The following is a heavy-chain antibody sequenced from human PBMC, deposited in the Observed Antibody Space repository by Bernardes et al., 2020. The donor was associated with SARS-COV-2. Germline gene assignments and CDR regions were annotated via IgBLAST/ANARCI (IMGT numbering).Heavy chain of an antibody. CDR2: IWYDGSSK. CDR1: GIKLRDYG. Sequence: GGSLRLSCSASGIKLRDYGMHWVRQAPGKGLEWVAVIWYDGSSKYYADSVKGRFTISRDNSKSTLYLQMNRLRVDDTALYYCARGFHGSGSPLPNYYYYAMDVWGQGTKVTVSS. CDR3: ARGFHGSGSPLPNYYYYAMDV. D-gene: IGHD3-10*01. V-gene: IGHV3-33*01. J-gene: IGHJ6*02.